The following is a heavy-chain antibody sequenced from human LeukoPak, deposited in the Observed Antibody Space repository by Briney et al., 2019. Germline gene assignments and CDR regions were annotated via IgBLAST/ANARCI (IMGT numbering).Heavy chain of an antibody. CDR2: ISSSSSYI. D-gene: IGHD4-17*01. CDR1: GFTFSSYS. CDR3: ARARGLGGVLRAVTTDDAFDI. V-gene: IGHV3-21*01. J-gene: IGHJ3*02. Sequence: GGSLRLSCAASGFTFSSYSMNWVRQAPGKGLEWVSSISSSSSYIYYADSVKGRFTISRDNAKNSLYLQMNSLRAEDTAVYYCARARGLGGVLRAVTTDDAFDIWGQGTMVTVSS.